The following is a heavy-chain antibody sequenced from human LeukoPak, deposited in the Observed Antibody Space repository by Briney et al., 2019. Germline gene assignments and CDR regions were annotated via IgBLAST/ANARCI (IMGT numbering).Heavy chain of an antibody. CDR1: GFTFSSYS. Sequence: PGGSLRLSCAASGFTFSSYSMNWVRQAPGKGLEWVSSISSSSSHIYYTDSVKGRFTISRDNAKTSLNLQMNSLRAEDTAVYYCARDLYYYGSGSLPDYWGQGTLVTVSS. D-gene: IGHD3-10*01. V-gene: IGHV3-21*01. CDR3: ARDLYYYGSGSLPDY. CDR2: ISSSSSHI. J-gene: IGHJ4*02.